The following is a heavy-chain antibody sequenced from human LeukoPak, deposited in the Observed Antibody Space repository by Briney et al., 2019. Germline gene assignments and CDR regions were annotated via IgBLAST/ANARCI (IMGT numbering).Heavy chain of an antibody. CDR3: ARARAETYYYGMDV. Sequence: PGGSLRLSCAASGFTFSSYAMNWVRQAPGKGLEWVSCISSGSEYRFYADSVKGRFTISRDNVKNSLYLQMNSLRAEDTAVYYCARARAETYYYGMDVWGQGTTVTVSS. J-gene: IGHJ6*02. V-gene: IGHV3-21*01. CDR2: ISSGSEYR. CDR1: GFTFSSYA.